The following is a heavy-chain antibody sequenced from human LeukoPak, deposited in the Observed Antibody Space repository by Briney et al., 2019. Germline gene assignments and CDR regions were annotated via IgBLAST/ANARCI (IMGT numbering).Heavy chain of an antibody. J-gene: IGHJ6*02. Sequence: SQTLSLTCAISGDCVSSTSAAWNWIRQSPSRGLEWLGRTYYRSKWYNDYAVSVKSRITINPDTSKNQFALRLKSVTPEDTAVYYCAGPTPVDVWGQGTTVTVSS. CDR3: AGPTPVDV. CDR2: TYYRSKWYN. CDR1: GDCVSSTSAA. V-gene: IGHV6-1*01.